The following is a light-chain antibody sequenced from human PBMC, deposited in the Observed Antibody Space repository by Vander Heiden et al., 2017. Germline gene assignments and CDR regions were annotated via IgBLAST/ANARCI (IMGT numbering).Light chain of an antibody. V-gene: IGKV3-15*01. CDR3: QQYKNWPYT. CDR2: GAS. J-gene: IGKJ2*01. Sequence: ELLMTQSPVTLSVSPGERATLSCRASQSINNKLAWYQQKPGQSPRLLIYGASTGATGIPARFSGSGSGTDFTLTISSLQSEDFAVYYCQQYKNWPYTFGQGTKLEIK. CDR1: QSINNK.